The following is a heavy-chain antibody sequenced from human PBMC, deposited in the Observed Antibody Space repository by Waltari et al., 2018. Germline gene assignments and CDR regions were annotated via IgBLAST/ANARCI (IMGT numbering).Heavy chain of an antibody. CDR3: ARHNPPGGVESPPSIQH. V-gene: IGHV4-38-2*01. Sequence: QVQLQESGPGLVKPSENLPTICAVSGYSYSRGYSLGGVRQPLGKGLEWIGSIYHSGSTYYNPSLKSRVTISVDTSKNQFSLKLSSVTAADTAVYYCARHNPPGGVESPPSIQHWGQGTLVTVSS. D-gene: IGHD3-3*01. CDR2: IYHSGST. CDR1: GYSYSRGYS. J-gene: IGHJ1*01.